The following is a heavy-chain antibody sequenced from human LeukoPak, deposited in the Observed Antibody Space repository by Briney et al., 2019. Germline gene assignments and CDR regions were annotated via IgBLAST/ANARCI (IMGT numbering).Heavy chain of an antibody. CDR3: ATVSN. J-gene: IGHJ4*02. CDR2: INPSGGST. V-gene: IGHV1-46*03. CDR1: GYTFTSYY. Sequence: ASVKVSCKASGYTFTSYYMHWVRQAPGQGLEWMGIINPSGGSTSYAPKFQGRVTMTRETSPSPVYMELSRLGSEDTAVYYCATVSNWGQGTLVTVSS.